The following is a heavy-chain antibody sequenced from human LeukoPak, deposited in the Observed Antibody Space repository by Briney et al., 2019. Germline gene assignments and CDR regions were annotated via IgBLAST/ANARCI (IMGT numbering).Heavy chain of an antibody. CDR1: GFTFSSYG. CDR3: ARDRGVTGNWFDP. D-gene: IGHD3-10*01. CDR2: IWYDGSNK. Sequence: GGSLRLSCAASGFTFSSYGMHWVRQAPGKGLEWVAVIWYDGSNKYYADSVRGRFTISRDNSKNTLYLQMNSLRAEDTAVYYCARDRGVTGNWFDPWGQGTLVTVSS. V-gene: IGHV3-33*08. J-gene: IGHJ5*02.